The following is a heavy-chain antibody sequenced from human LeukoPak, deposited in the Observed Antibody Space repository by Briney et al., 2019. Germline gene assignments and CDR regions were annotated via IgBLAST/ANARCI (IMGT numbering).Heavy chain of an antibody. CDR3: ARNSYGTGDY. CDR1: GFTFSDYY. Sequence: PGGSLRLSCAASGFTFSDYYMSWVRQAPGKGLEWVSSISSTGGSIFYADSVKGRFTISRDNANNSLYLQMNSLRAEDTAVFYCARNSYGTGDYWGQGTLVTVSS. V-gene: IGHV3-11*04. D-gene: IGHD1-1*01. CDR2: ISSTGGSI. J-gene: IGHJ4*02.